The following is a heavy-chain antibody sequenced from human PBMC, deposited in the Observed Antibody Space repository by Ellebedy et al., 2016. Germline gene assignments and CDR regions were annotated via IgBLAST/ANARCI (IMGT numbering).Heavy chain of an antibody. CDR1: GGSISSGDYY. D-gene: IGHD4-17*01. J-gene: IGHJ3*02. V-gene: IGHV4-30-4*01. CDR2: TYYSGTT. Sequence: SETLSLXXSVSGGSISSGDYYWSWIRQTPGRGLEWIGYTYYSGTTKYNPSLRSRLTISVATSKRQYSLKLNSVTAADTAVYYCARAVGYGDLHAFDIWGQGTIVTVSS. CDR3: ARAVGYGDLHAFDI.